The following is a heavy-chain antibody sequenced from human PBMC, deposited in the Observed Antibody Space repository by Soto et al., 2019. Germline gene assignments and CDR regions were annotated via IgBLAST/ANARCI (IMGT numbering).Heavy chain of an antibody. D-gene: IGHD2-21*02. CDR3: ARDRAVTAIWRVFDY. J-gene: IGHJ4*02. Sequence: QVQLQESGPGLVKPSETLSLTCTVSGGSVSSGSYYWSWIRQPPGKGLEWIGYIYYSGSTNYNPSLKSRVTISVDTSKNQFSLKLSSVTAADTAVYYCARDRAVTAIWRVFDYWGQGTLVTVSS. CDR2: IYYSGST. CDR1: GGSVSSGSYY. V-gene: IGHV4-61*01.